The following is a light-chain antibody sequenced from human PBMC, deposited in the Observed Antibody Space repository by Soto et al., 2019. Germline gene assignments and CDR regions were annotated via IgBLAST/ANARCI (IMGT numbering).Light chain of an antibody. CDR3: QQYNNWPHT. J-gene: IGKJ4*02. CDR1: QSVNSN. CDR2: RAS. V-gene: IGKV3-15*01. Sequence: EIVMTQSPATLYAPPGESATLSCRATQSVNSNLAWLQQNPGQAPRLLIYRASTRATGIPAMFRGRGSGREFTLSICSLRSEDFAVYYCQQYNNWPHTFGGGTKVEIK.